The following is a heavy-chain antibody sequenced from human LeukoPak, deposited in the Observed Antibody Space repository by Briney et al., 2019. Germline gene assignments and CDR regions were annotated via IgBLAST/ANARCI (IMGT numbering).Heavy chain of an antibody. J-gene: IGHJ4*02. V-gene: IGHV3-21*01. CDR1: GFTFSSYS. D-gene: IGHD6-13*01. Sequence: PGGSLRLSCAASGFTFSSYSMNWVRQAPGKGLEWVSSISSSSSYIYYADSVKGRFTISRDNAKNSLYLQMNSLRAEDTAVYYCARAVAAAEAADYWGQGTLVTVSS. CDR2: ISSSSSYI. CDR3: ARAVAAAEAADY.